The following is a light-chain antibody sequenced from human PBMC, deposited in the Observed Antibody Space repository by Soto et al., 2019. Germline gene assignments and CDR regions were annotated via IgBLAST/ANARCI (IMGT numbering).Light chain of an antibody. V-gene: IGKV3-11*01. J-gene: IGKJ4*01. CDR2: DAS. CDR1: QSLSGL. CDR3: QQRTNWPLT. Sequence: EVVLTQSPATLSLSPGERASLSCRASQSLSGLLSWYQHKPGQAPRLLMYDASNRAAGIPARFSGSGSGTEFTLTISSLEPEDFALYYCQQRTNWPLTFGGGTKVEIK.